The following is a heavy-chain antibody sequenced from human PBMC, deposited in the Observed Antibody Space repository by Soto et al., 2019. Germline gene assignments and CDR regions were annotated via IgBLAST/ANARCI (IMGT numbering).Heavy chain of an antibody. V-gene: IGHV3-48*02. J-gene: IGHJ3*02. Sequence: GGSLRLSCAASGFTFSSYSMNWVRQAPGKGLEWVSYISSSSSTIYYADSVKGRFTISRDNAKNSLYLQMNSLRDEDNGGEYYAREGGGWAAADDAFDIWGQGTMVTVSS. D-gene: IGHD6-13*01. CDR2: ISSSSSTI. CDR1: GFTFSSYS. CDR3: AREGGGWAAADDAFDI.